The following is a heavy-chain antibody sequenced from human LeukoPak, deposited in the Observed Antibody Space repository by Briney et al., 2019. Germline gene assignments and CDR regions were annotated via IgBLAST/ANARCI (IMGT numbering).Heavy chain of an antibody. V-gene: IGHV4-34*01. CDR1: GGSFSGYY. CDR3: ARGKFYGDYFVPFDY. Sequence: SETLSLTCAVYGGSFSGYYWSWIRQPPGKGLEWIEEINHSGSTNYNPSLKSRVTISVDTSKNQFSLKLSSVTAADTAVYYCARGKFYGDYFVPFDYWGQGTLVTVSS. J-gene: IGHJ4*02. CDR2: INHSGST. D-gene: IGHD4-17*01.